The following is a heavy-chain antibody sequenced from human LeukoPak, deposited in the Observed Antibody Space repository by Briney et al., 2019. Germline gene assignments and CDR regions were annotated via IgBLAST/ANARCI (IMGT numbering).Heavy chain of an antibody. Sequence: GGSLRLSCAASGFTFSSYAMSWVRQAPGKGLEWVSTISGSGDYTYYADSVKGRFTISRDNSKNTLYLQMNSLRAEDTAVYYCAMLLDPQFDAFDIWGQGTMVTVSS. J-gene: IGHJ3*02. CDR1: GFTFSSYA. CDR3: AMLLDPQFDAFDI. V-gene: IGHV3-23*01. CDR2: ISGSGDYT.